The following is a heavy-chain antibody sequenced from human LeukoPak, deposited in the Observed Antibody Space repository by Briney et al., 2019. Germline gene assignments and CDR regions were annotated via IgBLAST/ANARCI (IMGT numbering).Heavy chain of an antibody. J-gene: IGHJ4*02. V-gene: IGHV4-39*07. Sequence: YYSGSTYYNPSLKSRVTISVDTSKNQFSLKLSSVTAADTAVYYCARDSTYSIGYYPYYFDYWGQGTLVAVSS. CDR3: ARDSTYSIGYYPYYFDY. D-gene: IGHD3-22*01. CDR2: YYSGST.